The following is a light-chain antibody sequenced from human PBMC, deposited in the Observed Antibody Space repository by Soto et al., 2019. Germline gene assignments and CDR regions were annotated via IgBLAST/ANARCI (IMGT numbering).Light chain of an antibody. CDR2: DAS. CDR1: QSVSSY. J-gene: IGKJ1*01. V-gene: IGKV3-15*01. CDR3: QQYDDWPET. Sequence: EKVMTQSPATLSVSPGERATLSCRASQSVSSYLAWYQQKPGQAPRLLIYDASTRATGVPARFSGSGSGTEFTLTISSLQSEDLAVYYYQQYDDWPETFGQGTKVDIK.